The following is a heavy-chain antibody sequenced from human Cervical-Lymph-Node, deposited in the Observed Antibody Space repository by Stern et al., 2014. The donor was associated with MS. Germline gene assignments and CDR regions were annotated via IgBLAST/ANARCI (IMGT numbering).Heavy chain of an antibody. CDR3: ARGAVVDGIHGVDV. J-gene: IGHJ6*02. Sequence: VQLVEYGGGVVQPGRSLRLSCAASGFSVSIYGMHWVRQAPGKGLEWVATIWNDGRNKFYADSVKGRLTISRDNSKNTLDLQMNSLRDEDTAVYYCARGAVVDGIHGVDVWGQGTTVTVSS. V-gene: IGHV3-33*01. D-gene: IGHD2-2*01. CDR2: IWNDGRNK. CDR1: GFSVSIYG.